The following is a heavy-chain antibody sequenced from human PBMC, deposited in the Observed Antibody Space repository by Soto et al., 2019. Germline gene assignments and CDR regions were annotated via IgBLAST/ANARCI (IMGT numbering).Heavy chain of an antibody. CDR3: ARLEYSSSSHYYYGMDV. V-gene: IGHV1-69*13. CDR1: GGTFSSYA. Sequence: SVKVSCKASGGTFSSYAISWVRQAPGQGLEWMGGIIPIFGTANYAQKFQGRVTITADESTSTAYMELSSLRSEDTAVYYCARLEYSSSSHYYYGMDVWGQGTTVTVSS. D-gene: IGHD6-6*01. CDR2: IIPIFGTA. J-gene: IGHJ6*02.